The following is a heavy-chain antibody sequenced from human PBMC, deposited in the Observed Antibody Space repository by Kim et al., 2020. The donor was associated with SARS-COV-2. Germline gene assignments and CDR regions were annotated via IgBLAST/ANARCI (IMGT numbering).Heavy chain of an antibody. CDR3: ARHGLRGCSGGRCYTGFWFYGRDD. Sequence: GESLKISCQGSGYIFTDYWIGWVRQKPGKDLEWMGIIYPDESATKYSPSFQGQVTISADRSTATAYLQLTSLKASDTAIYYCARHGLRGCSGGRCYTGFWFYGRDDWGQGTTVIVSS. J-gene: IGHJ6*02. V-gene: IGHV5-51*01. CDR2: IYPDESAT. D-gene: IGHD2-15*01. CDR1: GYIFTDYW.